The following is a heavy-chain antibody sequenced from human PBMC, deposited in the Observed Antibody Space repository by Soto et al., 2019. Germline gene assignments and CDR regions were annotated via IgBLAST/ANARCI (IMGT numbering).Heavy chain of an antibody. CDR1: GGSINSYY. CDR2: IHYSGST. J-gene: IGHJ4*02. V-gene: IGHV4-59*01. Sequence: QVQLQESGPGLVKPSETLSLTCTVSGGSINSYYWNWIRQSPGEGLEWIGYIHYSGSTNHSPSLTSRDTISLDTSKNLLTLNLNAVTAANTAVYYCARGGYPYPKALDDWGQGTLVIVSS. D-gene: IGHD5-18*01. CDR3: ARGGYPYPKALDD.